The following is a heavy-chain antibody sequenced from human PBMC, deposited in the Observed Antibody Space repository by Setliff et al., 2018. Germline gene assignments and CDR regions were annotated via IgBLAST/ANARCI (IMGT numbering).Heavy chain of an antibody. CDR3: AREVLPLVREEAFYI. D-gene: IGHD2-2*01. CDR1: GYSFAKYA. Sequence: GASVKVSCKASGYSFAKYALHWVRQAPGQRLEWMGWINAGNGNTKCSQNFQGSATITRDTSASTAYVELSSLRSEDTAVYYCAREVLPLVREEAFYIWGQGTMVTVSS. V-gene: IGHV1-3*01. CDR2: INAGNGNT. J-gene: IGHJ3*02.